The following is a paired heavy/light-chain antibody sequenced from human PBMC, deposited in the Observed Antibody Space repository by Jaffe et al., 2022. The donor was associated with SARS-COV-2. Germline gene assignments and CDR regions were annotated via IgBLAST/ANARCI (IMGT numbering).Heavy chain of an antibody. V-gene: IGHV3-74*01. CDR1: VFTFSSYW. CDR2: INSDGGST. D-gene: IGHD3-9*01. Sequence: EVQLVESGGGLVQPGGSLRLSCAASVFTFSSYWMHWVRQVPGKGLVWVSRINSDGGSTSYADSVKGRFTISRDNAKNTLYLQMNSLRAEDTAVYYCAREGFDFDWYFLDVWGQGTTVTVSS. J-gene: IGHJ6*02. CDR3: AREGFDFDWYFLDV.
Light chain of an antibody. CDR2: DAS. V-gene: IGKV3-11*01. J-gene: IGKJ4*01. Sequence: EIVLTQSPATLSLSPGERATLSCRASQSVSSYLAWYQQKPGQAPRLLIYDASNRATGIPARFSGSGSGTDFTLTISSLEPEDFAVYYCQQRSNWPPRGLTFGGGTKVEIK. CDR3: QQRSNWPPRGLT. CDR1: QSVSSY.